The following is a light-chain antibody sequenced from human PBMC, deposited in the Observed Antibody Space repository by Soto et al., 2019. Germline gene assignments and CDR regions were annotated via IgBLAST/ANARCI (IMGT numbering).Light chain of an antibody. CDR1: SSDVGGYNY. Sequence: QSALTQPPSASGSPGQSVTISCIGTSSDVGGYNYVSWYQQYPGKVPKLMIYEVNKRPSGVPDRFSGSKSGNTASLTVSGLQAEDVADYYCTSYAGGNNVFGTGTKLTVL. V-gene: IGLV2-8*01. CDR3: TSYAGGNNV. CDR2: EVN. J-gene: IGLJ1*01.